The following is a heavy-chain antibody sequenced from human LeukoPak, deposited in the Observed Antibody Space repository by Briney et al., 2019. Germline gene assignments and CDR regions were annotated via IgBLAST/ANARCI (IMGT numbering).Heavy chain of an antibody. D-gene: IGHD4-23*01. CDR1: GGSISSYY. CDR2: IYYSGST. Sequence: SETLSLTCTVSGGSISSYYWSWIRQPPGKGLEWIGYIYYSGSTNYNPSLKSRVTISVDTSKNQFSLKLSSVTAADTAVYYCARGEATTVGGDYWGQGTLVTVSS. V-gene: IGHV4-59*01. J-gene: IGHJ4*02. CDR3: ARGEATTVGGDY.